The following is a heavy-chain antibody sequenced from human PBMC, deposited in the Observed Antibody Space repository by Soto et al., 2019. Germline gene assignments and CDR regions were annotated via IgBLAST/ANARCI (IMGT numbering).Heavy chain of an antibody. Sequence: QVQLVQSGAEVKKPGASVKVSCKASGYTFTSYYMHWVRQAPGQGLEWMGIINPSGGSTSHAQKVKDRVIMTSDTSRSPVCMELSSMRSEVTSVYYCARDQRDGYNFLKNHLFDYWGQGTLVTVSS. CDR2: INPSGGST. V-gene: IGHV1-46*01. J-gene: IGHJ4*02. CDR3: ARDQRDGYNFLKNHLFDY. CDR1: GYTFTSYY. D-gene: IGHD5-12*01.